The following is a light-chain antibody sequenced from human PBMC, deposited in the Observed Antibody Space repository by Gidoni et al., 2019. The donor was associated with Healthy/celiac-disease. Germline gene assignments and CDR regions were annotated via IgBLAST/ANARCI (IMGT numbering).Light chain of an antibody. V-gene: IGKV3-11*01. CDR2: DAS. CDR1: QSVSSY. J-gene: IGKJ1*01. Sequence: EIVLTQSPSTLSLSPGERATLSCRASQSVSSYLAWYQQKPGQAPRLLIYDASNRATGIPARLSGSGSGTDFTLTISSLEPEDCAVYYCQQRSNWPPWTFGQGTKVEIK. CDR3: QQRSNWPPWT.